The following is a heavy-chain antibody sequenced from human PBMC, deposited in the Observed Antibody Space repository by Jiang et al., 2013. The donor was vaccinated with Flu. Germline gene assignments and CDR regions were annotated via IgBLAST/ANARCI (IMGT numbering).Heavy chain of an antibody. CDR3: ARSYSSGWYQGGYIGY. J-gene: IGHJ4*02. CDR2: TYYRSKWYN. V-gene: IGHV6-1*01. Sequence: QTLSLTCAISGDSVSSNSAAWNWIRQSPSRGLEWLGRTYYRSKWYNDYAVSVKSRITINPDTSKNQFYLQLNSVTPEDTAVYYCARSYSSGWYQGGYIGYWGQGTLVTVSS. D-gene: IGHD6-19*01. CDR1: GDSVSSNSAA.